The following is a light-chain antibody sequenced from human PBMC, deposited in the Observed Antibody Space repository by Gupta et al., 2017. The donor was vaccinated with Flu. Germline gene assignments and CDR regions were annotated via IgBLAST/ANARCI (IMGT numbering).Light chain of an antibody. V-gene: IGKV1-39*01. Sequence: DIQMTQSPASLSASVGDRVTITCRASQIISTYLSWFQHEPGKAPKVLIYGTSSSFSGLPSRSSSSXSGXNFTLSXRQQQPEDSTTYCLQQSYSTLTFGXGTQVE. J-gene: IGKJ4*01. CDR1: QIISTY. CDR2: GTS. CDR3: QQSYSTLT.